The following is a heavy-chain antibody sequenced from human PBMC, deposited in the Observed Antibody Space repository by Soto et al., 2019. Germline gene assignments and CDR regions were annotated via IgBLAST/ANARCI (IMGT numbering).Heavy chain of an antibody. CDR1: GGSISSGDYY. J-gene: IGHJ6*02. D-gene: IGHD2-2*01. Sequence: QVQLQESGPGLVKPSQTLSLTCTVSGGSISSGDYYWSWIREPPGKGLEWIGYIYYSGSTYYNPSLKSRVTISVDTSKNQFSLKLSSVTAADTAVYYCARDEKRGSMYQPWGMDVWGQGTTVTVSS. V-gene: IGHV4-30-4*01. CDR3: ARDEKRGSMYQPWGMDV. CDR2: IYYSGST.